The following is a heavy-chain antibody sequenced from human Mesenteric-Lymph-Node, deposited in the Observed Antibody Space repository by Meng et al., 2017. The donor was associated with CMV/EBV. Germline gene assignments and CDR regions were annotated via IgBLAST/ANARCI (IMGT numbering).Heavy chain of an antibody. V-gene: IGHV1-69*01. D-gene: IGHD3-10*01. Sequence: SAGTFINYAITWVRQAPGQGPEWMGGFIPMLGSPKYAQTLQDRVSITADQSTSTAYMELSGLTSEDTAVYYCARVLGSGTYYMAMVYWGQGTLVTVSS. CDR2: FIPMLGSP. CDR1: AGTFINYA. CDR3: ARVLGSGTYYMAMVY. J-gene: IGHJ4*02.